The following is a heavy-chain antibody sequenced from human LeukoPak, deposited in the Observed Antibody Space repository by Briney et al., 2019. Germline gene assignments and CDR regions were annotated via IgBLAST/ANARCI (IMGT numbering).Heavy chain of an antibody. CDR3: AGRIAVAGTLEY. CDR2: ISGSGGST. J-gene: IGHJ4*02. CDR1: GFTFSSCA. V-gene: IGHV3-23*01. D-gene: IGHD6-19*01. Sequence: GGSLRLSCEASGFTFSSCAMRWVRQAPGKGLEWVSSISGSGGSTYYADSLKGQFTISRDNSKNTLYLQMNSLRAEDTAVYYCAGRIAVAGTLEYWGQGTLVTVSS.